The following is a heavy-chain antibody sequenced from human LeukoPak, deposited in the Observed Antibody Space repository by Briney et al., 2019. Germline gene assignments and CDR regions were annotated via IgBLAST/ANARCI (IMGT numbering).Heavy chain of an antibody. Sequence: ASVKVSCKPSGDTFTSSYMHWVRQAPGQGLEWMGIINSSGGSTSYAQKFQGRVTMTRDMSTSTFYMDLSSLTSEDTAVYFCARGHYYDNSGFFGKLSYYFDYWGQGTLVTVSS. CDR1: GDTFTSSY. D-gene: IGHD3-22*01. CDR3: ARGHYYDNSGFFGKLSYYFDY. V-gene: IGHV1-46*01. CDR2: INSSGGST. J-gene: IGHJ4*02.